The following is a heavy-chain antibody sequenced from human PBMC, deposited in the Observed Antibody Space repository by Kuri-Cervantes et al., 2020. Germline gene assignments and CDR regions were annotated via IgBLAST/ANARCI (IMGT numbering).Heavy chain of an antibody. J-gene: IGHJ4*02. CDR1: GGAFRGYY. Sequence: GSLRLSCAVYGGAFRGYYWNWIRQSPGGGLEWIGEINHSGSTNYNPSLKSRATISVDTSKNQFSLNLNSVTAADTAVYYWARGGGVPAAIGDLDNWGQGTKVTVSS. CDR2: INHSGST. D-gene: IGHD2-2*01. CDR3: ARGGGVPAAIGDLDN. V-gene: IGHV4-34*01.